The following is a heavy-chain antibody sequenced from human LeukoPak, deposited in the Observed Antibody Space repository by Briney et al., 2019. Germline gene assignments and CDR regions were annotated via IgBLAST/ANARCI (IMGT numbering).Heavy chain of an antibody. V-gene: IGHV4-59*08. Sequence: PSETLSLTCTVSGGSISSYYWSWIRQPPGKGLEWIGYIYYSGSTNYNPSLKSRVTISVDTSKNQFSLKLSSATAADTAVYYCARLGNKFDSGWYRSFDYWGQGALVTVSS. CDR2: IYYSGST. D-gene: IGHD6-19*01. CDR3: ARLGNKFDSGWYRSFDY. J-gene: IGHJ4*02. CDR1: GGSISSYY.